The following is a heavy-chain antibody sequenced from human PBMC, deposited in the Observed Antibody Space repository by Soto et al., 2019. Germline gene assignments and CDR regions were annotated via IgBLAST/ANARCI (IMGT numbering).Heavy chain of an antibody. J-gene: IGHJ4*02. CDR1: GGTFSSYA. Sequence: ASVKVSCKASGGTFSSYAISCVRQAPGQGLEWMGGIIPILGIANYAQKFQGRVTITADKSTSTAYMELSSLRSEDTAVYYCARGYYYDSSGYYYFDYWGQRTLVTVSS. CDR3: ARGYYYDSSGYYYFDY. V-gene: IGHV1-69*10. D-gene: IGHD3-22*01. CDR2: IIPILGIA.